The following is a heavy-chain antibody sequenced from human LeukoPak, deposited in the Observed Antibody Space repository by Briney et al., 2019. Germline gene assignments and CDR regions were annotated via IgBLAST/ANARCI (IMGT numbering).Heavy chain of an antibody. CDR3: ARDIRLAAQY. V-gene: IGHV3-21*01. Sequence: GGSLRLSCAASGFTFSSYSMNWVRQAPGKGLEWVSSISSSSSYIYYADSVKGRFTISRDSAKNSLYLQMNSLRAEDTAVYYCARDIRLAAQYWGQGTLVTVSS. CDR2: ISSSSSYI. J-gene: IGHJ4*02. CDR1: GFTFSSYS. D-gene: IGHD6-6*01.